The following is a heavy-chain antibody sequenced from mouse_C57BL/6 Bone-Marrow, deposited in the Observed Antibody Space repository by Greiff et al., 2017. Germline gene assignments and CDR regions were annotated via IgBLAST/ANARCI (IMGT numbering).Heavy chain of an antibody. CDR3: YEDSAVYCCARWLPGGRRDH. Sequence: QVQLQQSGPELARPWASVKISCQAFYTFSRRVHFAIRDTNYWMHWVKQRPGQGLEWIGYINPSSGYTKYNQKFKDKATLTAVKCSSTAYMQLSGLTYEDSAVYCCARWLPGGRRDHWGQGTTRTGAS. CDR1: YTFSRRVH. V-gene: IGHV1-7*01. CDR2: GQGLEWIG. J-gene: IGHJ2*01. D-gene: IGHD3-3*01.